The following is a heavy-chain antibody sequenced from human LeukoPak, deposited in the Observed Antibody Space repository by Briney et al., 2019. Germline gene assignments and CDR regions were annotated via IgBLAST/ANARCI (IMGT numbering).Heavy chain of an antibody. Sequence: GGSLRLSCAASGFTFDDYAMHWVWQAPGKGLEWVSGISWNSGSIGYADSVKGRFTISRDNAKNSLYLQMNSLRAEDMALYYCAKDTGYSSSSPGYFQHWGQGTLVTVSS. CDR2: ISWNSGSI. CDR3: AKDTGYSSSSPGYFQH. V-gene: IGHV3-9*03. D-gene: IGHD6-13*01. CDR1: GFTFDDYA. J-gene: IGHJ1*01.